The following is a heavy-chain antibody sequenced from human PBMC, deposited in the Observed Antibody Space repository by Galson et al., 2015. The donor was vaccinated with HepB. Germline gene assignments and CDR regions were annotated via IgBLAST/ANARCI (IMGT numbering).Heavy chain of an antibody. J-gene: IGHJ4*02. CDR3: AREERRGASYYLDS. V-gene: IGHV3-30*14. CDR2: ISYDESQK. CDR1: GFMFDTYA. Sequence: SLRLSCAASGFMFDTYAMHWVRQAPGKGLEWVATISYDESQKYYADSVKGRFTISRDNSKNTLFLHMKNLRLDDTAVYYCAREERRGASYYLDSWGQGTLVTVSA. D-gene: IGHD1-1*01.